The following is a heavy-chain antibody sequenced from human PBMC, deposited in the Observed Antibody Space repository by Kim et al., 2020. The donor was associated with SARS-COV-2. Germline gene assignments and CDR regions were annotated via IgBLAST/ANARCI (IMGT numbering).Heavy chain of an antibody. D-gene: IGHD3-22*01. CDR3: ARRAVDGYYDSSGYYFDY. Sequence: SETLSLTCTVSGGSISSSSYYWGWIRQPPGKGLEWIGSIYYSGSTYYNPSLKSRVTISVDTSKNQFSLKLSSVTAADTAVHYCARRAVDGYYDSSGYYFDYWGQGTLVTVSS. CDR2: IYYSGST. CDR1: GGSISSSSYY. V-gene: IGHV4-39*01. J-gene: IGHJ4*02.